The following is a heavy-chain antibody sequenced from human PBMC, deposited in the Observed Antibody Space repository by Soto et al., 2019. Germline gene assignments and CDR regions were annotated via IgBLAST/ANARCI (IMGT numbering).Heavy chain of an antibody. CDR3: AKDQRGSGWPFDS. D-gene: IGHD6-19*01. CDR2: ISSGGGST. Sequence: EVQLLESGGGLIQPGGSLRLSCAASGFTFNRYTVIWVRQAPGKGLEWVSGISSGGGSTYYADSVKGRFSISRDNSMNTLYLQMDSLRADDTAVYYCAKDQRGSGWPFDSWGQGTLVTVSS. J-gene: IGHJ4*02. CDR1: GFTFNRYT. V-gene: IGHV3-23*01.